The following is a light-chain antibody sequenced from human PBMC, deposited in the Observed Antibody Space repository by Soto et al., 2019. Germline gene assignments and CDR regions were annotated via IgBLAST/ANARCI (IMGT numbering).Light chain of an antibody. J-gene: IGLJ2*01. CDR2: DGS. Sequence: QSALTQPASVSGSPGQAITISCTGTSSDVGSYNLVSWYQQHPGKVPKLLIYDGSVRPSGVSNRFSGSKSGNTASLTISGLQAEDEADYYCCSYAGSATVIFGGGTQLTVL. CDR3: CSYAGSATVI. CDR1: SSDVGSYNL. V-gene: IGLV2-23*01.